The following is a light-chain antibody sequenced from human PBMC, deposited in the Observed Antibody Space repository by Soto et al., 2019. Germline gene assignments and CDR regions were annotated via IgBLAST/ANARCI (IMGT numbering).Light chain of an antibody. Sequence: QSALTQPASVSGSPGQSITISCTGTSSDVGNYDLVSWYQQHPGKAPKLMIYEDNQRPSGVSNRFSGSKSGNTASLTISGLQADDEADYYCCSYVGSSTWVFGGGTQLTVL. J-gene: IGLJ3*02. CDR2: EDN. CDR1: SSDVGNYDL. V-gene: IGLV2-23*01. CDR3: CSYVGSSTWV.